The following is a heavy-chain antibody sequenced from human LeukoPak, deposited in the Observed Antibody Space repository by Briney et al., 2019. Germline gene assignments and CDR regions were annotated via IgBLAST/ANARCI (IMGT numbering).Heavy chain of an antibody. CDR3: ARQTTVVTEIDY. CDR2: IYYSGST. CDR1: GGSISSYY. D-gene: IGHD4-23*01. Sequence: SETLSLTCTVSGGSISSYYWSWIRQPPGKGLEWIGYIYYSGSTNYNPSLKSRVTISVDTSKNQFSLKLSSVTAADTAVYYCARQTTVVTEIDYWGQGTLVTVSS. V-gene: IGHV4-59*01. J-gene: IGHJ4*02.